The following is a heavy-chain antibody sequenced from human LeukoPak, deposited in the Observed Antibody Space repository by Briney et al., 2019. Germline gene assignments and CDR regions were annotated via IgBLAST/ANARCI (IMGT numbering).Heavy chain of an antibody. CDR2: IHYSGTSYFYSGST. V-gene: IGHV4-39*07. D-gene: IGHD2-15*01. CDR1: GGSFTGYY. Sequence: PSETLSLTCGVHGGSFTGYYWSWIRQPPGKGLEWIGSIHYSGTSYFYSGSTTYNPSLKSRVTISVDTSKNQFSLKLRSVTAADTAMYYCARNISAVVRGARGNWFDPWGQGTLVTVSS. J-gene: IGHJ5*02. CDR3: ARNISAVVRGARGNWFDP.